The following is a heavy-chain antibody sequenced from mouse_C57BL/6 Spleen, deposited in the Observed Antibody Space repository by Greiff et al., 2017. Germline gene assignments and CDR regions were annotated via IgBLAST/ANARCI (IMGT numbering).Heavy chain of an antibody. CDR1: GYAFSSYW. Sequence: QVQLQQSGAELVKPGASVKISCKASGYAFSSYWMNWVKQRPGKGLEWIGQIYPGDGDTNYNGKFKGKATLTADKSSSTAYMQLSSLTSEDSAVYFCARWGELLRYDYAMDYWGQGTSVTVSS. V-gene: IGHV1-80*01. D-gene: IGHD1-1*01. CDR3: ARWGELLRYDYAMDY. CDR2: IYPGDGDT. J-gene: IGHJ4*01.